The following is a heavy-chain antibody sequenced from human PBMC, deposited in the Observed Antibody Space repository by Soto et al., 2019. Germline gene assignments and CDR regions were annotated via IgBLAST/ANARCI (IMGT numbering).Heavy chain of an antibody. CDR2: IYYSGST. J-gene: IGHJ4*02. Sequence: TSETLSLTCTVSGGSISSGGYYWSWIRQHPGKGLEWIGYIYYSGSTYYNPSLKSRVTISVDTSKNQFSLKLSSVTAADTAVYYCARVGVVVPAAHVPLFDYWGQGTLVTVSS. CDR1: GGSISSGGYY. V-gene: IGHV4-31*03. D-gene: IGHD2-2*01. CDR3: ARVGVVVPAAHVPLFDY.